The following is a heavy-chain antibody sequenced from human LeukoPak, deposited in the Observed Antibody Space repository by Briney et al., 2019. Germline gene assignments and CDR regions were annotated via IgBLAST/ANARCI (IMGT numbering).Heavy chain of an antibody. D-gene: IGHD6-25*01. CDR2: INGDGSST. CDR1: GXTFSSYW. Sequence: GGSLRLSCAASGXTFSSYWMHWVRQAPGKGLVGVLRINGDGSSTNYADSVKGRFTISRDNAKNTVYLQMNSLRAEDTAVYYCSRKRGFVPFDLWGQGTMVTVSS. CDR3: SRKRGFVPFDL. J-gene: IGHJ3*01. V-gene: IGHV3-74*01.